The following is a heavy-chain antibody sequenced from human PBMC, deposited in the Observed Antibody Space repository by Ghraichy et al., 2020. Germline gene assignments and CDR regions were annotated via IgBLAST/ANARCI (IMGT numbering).Heavy chain of an antibody. V-gene: IGHV3-7*01. J-gene: IGHJ4*02. Sequence: GGSLRLSCAASGVTSTNYWMSWVRQAPGKGLEWVAHINPDGSDKFHVDSVKDRFTISRDNDENSLYLQLDSLRPGDTAVYFCATSQHSSAWNWGQGTLVTVSS. CDR3: ATSQHSSAWN. CDR1: GVTSTNYW. CDR2: INPDGSDK. D-gene: IGHD2-21*01.